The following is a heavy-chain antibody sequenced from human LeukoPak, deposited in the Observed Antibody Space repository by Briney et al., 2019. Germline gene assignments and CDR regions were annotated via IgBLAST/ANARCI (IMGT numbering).Heavy chain of an antibody. Sequence: GGSLRLSCAVSGFTFTTYAMSRVRQAPGKELEWVSAISGRGGSTFYADSVKGRFTISRDNSKNMLYLQMSSLRAEDTALYYCARETPEVAPIDYWGQGTLVTVSS. CDR1: GFTFTTYA. CDR3: ARETPEVAPIDY. CDR2: ISGRGGST. J-gene: IGHJ4*02. V-gene: IGHV3-23*01. D-gene: IGHD5-12*01.